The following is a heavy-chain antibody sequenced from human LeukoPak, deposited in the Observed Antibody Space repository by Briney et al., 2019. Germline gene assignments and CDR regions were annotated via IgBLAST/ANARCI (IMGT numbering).Heavy chain of an antibody. J-gene: IGHJ6*02. CDR2: IYPGDSDT. CDR1: GYSFTNYW. V-gene: IGHV5-51*01. D-gene: IGHD2-2*02. Sequence: GESLKISCKGSGYSFTNYWIAWVRQMPGKGLEWMGIIYPGDSDTRYSPSFQGQVTISADKSISTAYLQWSSLKASDSAMYYCARFYCSSTNCYRYYYGLDVWGQGTTVTVSS. CDR3: ARFYCSSTNCYRYYYGLDV.